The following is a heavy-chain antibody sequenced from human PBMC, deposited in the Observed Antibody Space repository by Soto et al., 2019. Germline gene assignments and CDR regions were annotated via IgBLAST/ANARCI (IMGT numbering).Heavy chain of an antibody. V-gene: IGHV3-30-3*01. J-gene: IGHJ6*02. Sequence: QVQLVESGGGVVQPGRSLRLSCAASGFTFSSYAMHWVRQAPGKGLEWVAVISYDGSNKYYADSVKGRFTISRDNSKNTLYLQMNSLRAVDTAVYYCARDHPDPQRDEYYYYYGMDVWGQGTTVTVSS. CDR3: ARDHPDPQRDEYYYYYGMDV. CDR2: ISYDGSNK. CDR1: GFTFSSYA.